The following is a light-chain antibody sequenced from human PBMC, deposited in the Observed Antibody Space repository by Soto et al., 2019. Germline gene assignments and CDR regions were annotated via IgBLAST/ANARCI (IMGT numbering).Light chain of an antibody. J-gene: IGKJ1*01. CDR1: QTISSW. V-gene: IGKV1-5*03. Sequence: DIQMTQSPSTLSGSVGDRVTITCRASQTISSWLAWYQQKPGKAPKLLIYKASTLKSGVPSRFSGSGSGTEFTLTISSLQTDDFATDSCQHYERYSEAFGQGTKVELK. CDR2: KAS. CDR3: QHYERYSEA.